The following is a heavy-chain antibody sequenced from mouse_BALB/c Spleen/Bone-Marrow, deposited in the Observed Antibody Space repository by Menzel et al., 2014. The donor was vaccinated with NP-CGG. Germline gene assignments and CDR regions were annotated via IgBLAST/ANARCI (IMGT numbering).Heavy chain of an antibody. CDR1: GYTFTSYW. Sequence: QVQLQQSGAELVKPGASVRMSCKASGYTFTSYWMHWVKQRPGQGLEWIGVIDPSDSYTSYDQKFKGKATLTVDTSSSTAYIQLSRLTSEDSAVYYCTPYGTSGWKYWGQGTSVTASS. V-gene: IGHV1S127*01. CDR2: IDPSDSYT. D-gene: IGHD2-10*02. J-gene: IGHJ4*01. CDR3: TPYGTSGWKY.